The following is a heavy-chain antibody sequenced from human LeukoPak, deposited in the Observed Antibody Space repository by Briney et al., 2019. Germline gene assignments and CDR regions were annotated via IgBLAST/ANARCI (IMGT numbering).Heavy chain of an antibody. J-gene: IGHJ6*02. CDR2: IRGSGGST. CDR3: AKFGISYYNGMDV. CDR1: GFTFSSYA. Sequence: PGGSLRLSCAASGFTFSSYAMSWVRQAPGKGLEWVSVIRGSGGSTYYADSVKGRFTISRDNSKNTLYLQMNSLSAEDTAVYYCAKFGISYYNGMDVWGQGTTVTVSS. V-gene: IGHV3-23*01. D-gene: IGHD3-16*01.